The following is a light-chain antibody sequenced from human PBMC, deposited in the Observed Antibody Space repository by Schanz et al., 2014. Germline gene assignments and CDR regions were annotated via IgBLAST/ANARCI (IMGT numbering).Light chain of an antibody. V-gene: IGLV1-40*01. J-gene: IGLJ1*01. CDR3: QSYDSSLSASV. CDR1: SSNIGAGYD. Sequence: QSVLTQPPSVSGAPGQRVTISCTGSSSNIGAGYDVHWYQQLPGTAPKLLIYGNSNRPSGVPDRFSGSKSGTSASLAITGLKAEDEADYYCQSYDSSLSASVFGTGTKLTVL. CDR2: GNS.